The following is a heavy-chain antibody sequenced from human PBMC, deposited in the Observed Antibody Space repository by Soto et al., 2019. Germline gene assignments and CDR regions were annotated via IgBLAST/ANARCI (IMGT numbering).Heavy chain of an antibody. CDR3: ARNTSGRNFDY. CDR1: SSPINSRYY. Sequence: SEALSLTCTVSSSPINSRYYWGWIRQTPGKGLEWVASIYHSGSTHYNPSLKSRATISVDTSNNQFSLRRSSVTAADTAIYYCARNTSGRNFDYWGQGTQVTVSS. D-gene: IGHD6-19*01. V-gene: IGHV4-38-2*02. J-gene: IGHJ4*02. CDR2: IYHSGST.